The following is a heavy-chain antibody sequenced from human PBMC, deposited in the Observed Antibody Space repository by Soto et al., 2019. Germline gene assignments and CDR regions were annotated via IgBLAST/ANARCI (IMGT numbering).Heavy chain of an antibody. V-gene: IGHV1-69*13. J-gene: IGHJ6*02. Sequence: SVKVSCKASGGTFSNYAISWVRQAPGQGLEWMGGIIPIFGTANYAQKFQGRVTITADESTSTAYMELSSLRSEDTAVYYCARAHAGYDSSGYPRMDVWGQGTTVTVS. D-gene: IGHD3-22*01. CDR3: ARAHAGYDSSGYPRMDV. CDR2: IIPIFGTA. CDR1: GGTFSNYA.